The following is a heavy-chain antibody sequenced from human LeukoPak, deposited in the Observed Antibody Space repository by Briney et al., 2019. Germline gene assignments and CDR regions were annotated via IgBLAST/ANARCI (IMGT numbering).Heavy chain of an antibody. CDR1: GYTFTDYN. J-gene: IGHJ3*02. D-gene: IGHD3-10*01. CDR2: INPNSGGT. V-gene: IGHV1-2*02. CDR3: ARAGGNYGSKAFDI. Sequence: ASVKVSCKASGYTFTDYNIHWVRHAPGQGLEWMGWINPNSGGTNYAQKFQGRVTMTRDTSISTAYMEVSRLTSDDTAVFYCARAGGNYGSKAFDIWGQGTMVTVSS.